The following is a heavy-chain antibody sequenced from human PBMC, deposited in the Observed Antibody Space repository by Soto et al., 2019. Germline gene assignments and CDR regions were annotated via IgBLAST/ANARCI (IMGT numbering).Heavy chain of an antibody. CDR1: GFSLSTSGVG. CDR3: AHSPPNPARPYYDILTGYYSTYYFDY. V-gene: IGHV2-5*02. Sequence: SGPTLVNPTQTLTLTCTFSGFSLSTSGVGVGWIRQPPGKALEWLALIYWDDDKRYSPSLKSRLTITKDTSKNQVVLTMTNMDPVDTATYYCAHSPPNPARPYYDILTGYYSTYYFDYWGQGTLVTVSS. D-gene: IGHD3-9*01. J-gene: IGHJ4*02. CDR2: IYWDDDK.